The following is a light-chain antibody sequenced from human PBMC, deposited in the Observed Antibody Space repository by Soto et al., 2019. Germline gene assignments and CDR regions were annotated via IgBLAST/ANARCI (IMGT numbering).Light chain of an antibody. CDR1: QSVLYSSNNKNY. J-gene: IGKJ2*01. CDR3: QQYFVTPVT. Sequence: DIVMTQSPDSLAVSLGERATINCRSSQSVLYSSNNKNYLAWYQQKPGQPPKLIIYWASTRESGVPDRFSGSGSGTDFTLTISSLQAEDVAVYYCQQYFVTPVTFGQGTKVEIK. V-gene: IGKV4-1*01. CDR2: WAS.